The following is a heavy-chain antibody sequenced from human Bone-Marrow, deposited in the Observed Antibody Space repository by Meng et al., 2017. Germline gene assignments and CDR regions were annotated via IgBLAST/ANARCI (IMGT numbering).Heavy chain of an antibody. Sequence: GGSLRLSCAASGFTFDDYAMHWVRQAPGKGLEWVSGISWNSGSIGYADSVKGRFTISRDNAKNSLYLQMNSLRAEDMASYYCAKDMPTSYGSGSYYNGVAFDIWGQGTMVTVSS. J-gene: IGHJ3*02. CDR3: AKDMPTSYGSGSYYNGVAFDI. CDR2: ISWNSGSI. V-gene: IGHV3-9*03. CDR1: GFTFDDYA. D-gene: IGHD3-10*01.